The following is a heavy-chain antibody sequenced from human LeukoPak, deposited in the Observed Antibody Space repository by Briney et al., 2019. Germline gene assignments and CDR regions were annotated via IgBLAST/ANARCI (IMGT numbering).Heavy chain of an antibody. CDR3: ARGHIVAAGYYYYYYMDV. D-gene: IGHD6-13*01. V-gene: IGHV1-2*06. CDR2: INPNSGGT. J-gene: IGHJ6*03. Sequence: ASVKVSCKASGYTFTGYYMHWVRQAPGQGLEWMGRINPNSGGTNYAQKFQGRVTMTRDTSISTAYMELSRLRSDDTAVYYCARGHIVAAGYYYYYYMDVWGKGTTVTVSS. CDR1: GYTFTGYY.